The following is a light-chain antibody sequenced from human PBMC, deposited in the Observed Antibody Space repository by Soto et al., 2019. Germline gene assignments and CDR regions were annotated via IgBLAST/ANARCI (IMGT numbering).Light chain of an antibody. CDR1: QSIGSW. CDR3: QLYNSYLWR. CDR2: KAS. Sequence: DIQMTQPPSTLSASVGDRVAITCRASQSIGSWVAWYQQKPGKAPKVLISKASTLESGVPARFSGSGSGTEFTLTISSLQPDDVATYYCQLYNSYLWRFGQGTKVDI. J-gene: IGKJ1*01. V-gene: IGKV1-5*03.